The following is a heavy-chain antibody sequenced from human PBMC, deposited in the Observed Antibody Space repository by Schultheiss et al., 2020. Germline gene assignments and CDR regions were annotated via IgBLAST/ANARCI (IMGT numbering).Heavy chain of an antibody. CDR3: ARVGGDDFWSGYYRPYYYYGMDV. V-gene: IGHV4-39*07. CDR2: INHSGST. CDR1: GGSISSSSYY. Sequence: GSLRLSCTVSGGSISSSSYYWGWIRQPPGKGLEWIGEINHSGSTNYNPSLKSRVTISVDTSKNQFSLKLSSVTAADTAVYYCARVGGDDFWSGYYRPYYYYGMDVWGKGTTVTVSS. J-gene: IGHJ6*04. D-gene: IGHD3-3*01.